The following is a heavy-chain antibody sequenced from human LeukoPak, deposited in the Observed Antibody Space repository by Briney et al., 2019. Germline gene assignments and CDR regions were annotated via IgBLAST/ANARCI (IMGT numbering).Heavy chain of an antibody. J-gene: IGHJ3*01. D-gene: IGHD3-10*01. V-gene: IGHV3-74*01. CDR2: IDSDGTTT. Sequence: GGSLRLSCAASGLTFSNYWIHWVRQVPGNGLVWVSRIDSDGTTTRYADSVKVRFTISRDNAKNTVYLQMNSLTAEDTAVYYCARHIYGAGSPTGGAFDVWGQGTMVTVSS. CDR1: GLTFSNYW. CDR3: ARHIYGAGSPTGGAFDV.